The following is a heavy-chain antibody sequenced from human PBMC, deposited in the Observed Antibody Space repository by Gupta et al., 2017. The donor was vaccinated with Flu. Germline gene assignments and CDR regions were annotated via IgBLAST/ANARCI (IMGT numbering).Heavy chain of an antibody. CDR2: INPHSGTT. D-gene: IGHD2-2*02. CDR3: AREKHCSTSSCYRWFDP. CDR1: EYTFTAYY. J-gene: IGHJ5*02. Sequence: CKASEYTFTAYYIHWVRQAPGQGLEWMGRINPHSGTTNYEQKFQGRVTVTMDTSISTAYMDLSRLRSDDTAVYYCAREKHCSTSSCYRWFDPWGQGTRVTVSS. V-gene: IGHV1-2*06.